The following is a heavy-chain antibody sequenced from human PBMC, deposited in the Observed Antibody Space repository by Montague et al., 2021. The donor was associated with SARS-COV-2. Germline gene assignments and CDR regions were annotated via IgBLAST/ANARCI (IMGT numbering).Heavy chain of an antibody. Sequence: SETLSLTCDVRGGSLSGYSWIWIRQPPGKGLQWIGEVKHSGDTKYNTSLKSRVAISIDTSKNQFSLKLSSVTAPDTAVYYCARLGAGVETSPFLWLGPFCYYYYLGVWGKGPAVAVSS. CDR2: VKHSGDT. CDR3: ARLGAGVETSPFLWLGPFCYYYYLGV. D-gene: IGHD3-10*01. J-gene: IGHJ6*03. V-gene: IGHV4-34*01. CDR1: GGSLSGYS.